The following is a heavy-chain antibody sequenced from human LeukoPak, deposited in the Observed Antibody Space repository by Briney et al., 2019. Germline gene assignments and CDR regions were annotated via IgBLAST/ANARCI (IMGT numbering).Heavy chain of an antibody. D-gene: IGHD3-10*01. J-gene: IGHJ4*02. CDR3: AKSYYYNSGSWGIFDY. CDR1: GFTFSSYA. Sequence: GGSLRLSCAASGFTFSSYAMSWVRQAPGKGLEWVSGISGSGGSTYYADSVKGRFTTSRDNSKNTLYLQMNSLRAADTAVYYCAKSYYYNSGSWGIFDYWGQGTLVTVS. CDR2: ISGSGGST. V-gene: IGHV3-23*01.